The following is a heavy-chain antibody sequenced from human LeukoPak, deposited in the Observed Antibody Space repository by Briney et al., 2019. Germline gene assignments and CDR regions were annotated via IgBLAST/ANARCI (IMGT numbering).Heavy chain of an antibody. Sequence: GGSLRLSCAASGFIFSNYEMNWVRQAPGKGLEWISYINSGGTPIYYADSVKGRFTMSRDNAKNSLYLQMNSLRAEDTAVYYCARVLRYCSGGNCYSGGLGYMDVWGKGTTVTISS. CDR3: ARVLRYCSGGNCYSGGLGYMDV. CDR2: INSGGTPI. J-gene: IGHJ6*03. D-gene: IGHD2-15*01. CDR1: GFIFSNYE. V-gene: IGHV3-48*03.